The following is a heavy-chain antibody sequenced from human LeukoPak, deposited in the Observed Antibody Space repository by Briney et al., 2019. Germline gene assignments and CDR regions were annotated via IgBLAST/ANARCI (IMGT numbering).Heavy chain of an antibody. CDR1: GYSISSGYY. CDR2: IYHSGNT. V-gene: IGHV4-38-2*02. D-gene: IGHD6-19*01. CDR3: ARPFLRFSSGWHFDY. Sequence: SETLSLTCTVSGYSISSGYYWGWIRQPPGKGLEWIGSIYHSGNTNYNPSLKSRVTISIDTSKNQFSLKLSSVTAADTAIYYCARPFLRFSSGWHFDYWGQGILVTVSS. J-gene: IGHJ4*02.